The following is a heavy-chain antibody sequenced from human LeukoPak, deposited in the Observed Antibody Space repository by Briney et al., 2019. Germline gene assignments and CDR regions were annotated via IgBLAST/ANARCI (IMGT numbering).Heavy chain of an antibody. D-gene: IGHD6-13*01. CDR3: AKDRWYSSSWYDY. CDR2: ISGSGGST. CDR1: GFTFSSYA. Sequence: GGSLRLSCAASGFTFSSYAMSCVRQAPGKGLEWVSAISGSGGSTYYADSVKGRFTISRDNSKNTLYLQMNSLRAEDTAVYYCAKDRWYSSSWYDYWGQGTLVTVSS. J-gene: IGHJ4*02. V-gene: IGHV3-23*01.